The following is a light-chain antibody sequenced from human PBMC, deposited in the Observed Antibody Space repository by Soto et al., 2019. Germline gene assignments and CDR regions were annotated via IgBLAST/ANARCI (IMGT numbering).Light chain of an antibody. CDR3: SSYTSSSTPYV. Sequence: QSALTQPASVSGSPGQSITISCTGTSSDVGGYNYVSWYQQHPGKAPKLMIYEVSNRPSGVSHRFSGSKSGNTASLTISGLQAEDEAAYYCSSYTSSSTPYVFGTGTKVTVL. CDR1: SSDVGGYNY. V-gene: IGLV2-14*01. J-gene: IGLJ1*01. CDR2: EVS.